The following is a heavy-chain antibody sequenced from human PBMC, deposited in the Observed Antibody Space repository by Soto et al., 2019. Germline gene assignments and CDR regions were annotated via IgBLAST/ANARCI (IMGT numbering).Heavy chain of an antibody. CDR3: VRPRYDGSGTPFDY. CDR1: GFTLSGYW. CDR2: ISPDGSTT. J-gene: IGHJ4*02. D-gene: IGHD3-22*01. Sequence: EVHLVESGGGLVQPGGSLRLSCEASGFTLSGYWMHWVRQVPGKGLVWVSRISPDGSTTTHADSVKGRFTISRANAKNTLYLQMNSLRPEDTAVYYWVRPRYDGSGTPFDYWGQGTLVTVSS. V-gene: IGHV3-74*01.